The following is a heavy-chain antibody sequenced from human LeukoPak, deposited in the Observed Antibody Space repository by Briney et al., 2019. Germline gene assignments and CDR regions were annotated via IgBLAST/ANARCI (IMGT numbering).Heavy chain of an antibody. D-gene: IGHD2-21*02. V-gene: IGHV3-23*01. CDR3: ARGIVVVTAIGWFDP. CDR2: ISGSGGST. CDR1: GFTFSSYA. Sequence: PGGSLRLSCAASGFTFSSYAMSWVRQAPGKGLEWVSSISGSGGSTYYADSVKGRFTISRDNSKNTLYLQMNSLRAEDTAVYYCARGIVVVTAIGWFDPWGQGTLVTVSS. J-gene: IGHJ5*02.